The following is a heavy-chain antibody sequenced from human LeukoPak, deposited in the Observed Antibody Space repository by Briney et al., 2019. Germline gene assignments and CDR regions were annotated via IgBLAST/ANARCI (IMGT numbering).Heavy chain of an antibody. CDR1: GFTFSTYA. CDR3: ARRAGAYSHPYVY. CDR2: ISYDGSNK. D-gene: IGHD4/OR15-4a*01. Sequence: GGSLRLSCAASGFTFSTYAMHWVRQAPGKGLEWVAIISYDGSNKYYADSVKGRFTISRDNSKNTLYLQMNSLRAEDTAVYYCARRAGAYSHPYVYWGQGTLVTVPS. V-gene: IGHV3-30*04. J-gene: IGHJ4*02.